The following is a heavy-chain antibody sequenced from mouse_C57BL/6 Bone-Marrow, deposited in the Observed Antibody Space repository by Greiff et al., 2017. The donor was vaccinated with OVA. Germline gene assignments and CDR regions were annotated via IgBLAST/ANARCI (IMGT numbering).Heavy chain of an antibody. CDR2: INSDGGST. CDR3: ARHRVLDYAMDY. V-gene: IGHV5-2*01. J-gene: IGHJ4*01. CDR1: EYEFPSHD. D-gene: IGHD1-1*01. Sequence: DVKLVESGGGLVQPGESLKLSCESNEYEFPSHDMSWVRKTPETRLELVAAINSDGGSTYYPDTMERRFIIYRYNTKKTLYLQMSSLRSEDTALYYCARHRVLDYAMDYWGQGTSVTVSS.